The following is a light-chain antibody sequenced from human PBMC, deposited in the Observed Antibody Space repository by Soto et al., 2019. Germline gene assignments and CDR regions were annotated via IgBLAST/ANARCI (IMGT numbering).Light chain of an antibody. Sequence: DIQMTQSPCSVSSSVGDRVTISCRASQGVSSWLAGYQQKPAKAPKLLIYAASSLQGGVPSRFSGGGSGTDFTITSSSLQAEDFATYYCQQANCPFTFGPGTKVEI. CDR3: QQANCPFT. J-gene: IGKJ3*01. V-gene: IGKV1D-12*01. CDR1: QGVSSW. CDR2: AAS.